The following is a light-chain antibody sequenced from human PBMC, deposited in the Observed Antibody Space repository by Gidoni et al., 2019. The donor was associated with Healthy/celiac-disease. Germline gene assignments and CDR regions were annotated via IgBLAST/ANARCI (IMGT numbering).Light chain of an antibody. Sequence: DIQMTQSPYTLSAAVGDRVTITCRASQSISSWLAWYQQKPGKAPNLLSYDASSLESGVPSRFSGSGSGTEFTLTISSLQPDDFATYYCQQYNSYPYTFGQGTKLEIK. V-gene: IGKV1-5*01. J-gene: IGKJ2*01. CDR3: QQYNSYPYT. CDR2: DAS. CDR1: QSISSW.